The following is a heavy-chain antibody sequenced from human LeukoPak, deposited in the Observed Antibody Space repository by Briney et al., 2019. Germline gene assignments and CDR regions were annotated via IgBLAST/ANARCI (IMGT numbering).Heavy chain of an antibody. CDR3: ARTSYNWFDP. CDR1: GGSISSYY. V-gene: IGHV4-59*01. Sequence: SETLSLTCTVSGGSISSYYWSWIRQPPGKGLEWIGYIYYSGSTNYNPSLKSRVTISVDTSKNQFSLKLSSVTAADTAVYYCARTSYNWFDPWGQGTLVTVSS. J-gene: IGHJ5*02. D-gene: IGHD2-2*01. CDR2: IYYSGST.